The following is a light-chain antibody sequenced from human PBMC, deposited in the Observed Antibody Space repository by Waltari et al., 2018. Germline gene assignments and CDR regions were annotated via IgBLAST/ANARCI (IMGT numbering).Light chain of an antibody. CDR3: QHYVSLPVT. J-gene: IGKJ1*01. Sequence: IVLTQSPGTLSLSPGERATLSFRASQSVSRALAWYQQKPGQAPRLLIYGASNRATGIPDRFSGSGSGTDFSLIISRLEPEDFAVYYCQHYVSLPVTFGQGTKVEIK. V-gene: IGKV3-20*01. CDR2: GAS. CDR1: QSVSRA.